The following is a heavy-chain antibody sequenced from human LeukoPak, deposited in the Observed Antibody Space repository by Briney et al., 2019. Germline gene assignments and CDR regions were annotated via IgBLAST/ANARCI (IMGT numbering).Heavy chain of an antibody. CDR3: ARGGGEAYYYDSSGYRRLDY. CDR2: IIPIFGTA. J-gene: IGHJ4*02. D-gene: IGHD3-22*01. V-gene: IGHV1-69*13. CDR1: GGTFSSYA. Sequence: ASVKVSCKASGGTFSSYAISWVRQAPGQGLEWMGGIIPIFGTANYAQKFQGRVTITADESTSTAYMEPSSLRSEDTAVYYSARGGGEAYYYDSSGYRRLDYWGQGTLVTVSS.